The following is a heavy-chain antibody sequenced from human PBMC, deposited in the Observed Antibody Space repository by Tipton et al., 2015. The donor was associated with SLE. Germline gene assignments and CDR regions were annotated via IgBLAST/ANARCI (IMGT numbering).Heavy chain of an antibody. CDR1: GGSIASYY. CDR2: ISWSSDTI. D-gene: IGHD3-16*01. CDR3: VKDRGAIKYYGMDV. Sequence: LSLTCTVSGGSIASYYWSWVRQPPGKGLEWVSGISWSSDTIGYADSLKGRVTISRDNAKKSLYLQMNSLRPEDTALYYCVKDRGAIKYYGMDVWGQGTTVTVSS. V-gene: IGHV3-9*01. J-gene: IGHJ6*02.